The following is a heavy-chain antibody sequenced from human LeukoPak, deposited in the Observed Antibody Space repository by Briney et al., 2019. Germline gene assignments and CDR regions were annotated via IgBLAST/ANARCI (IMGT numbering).Heavy chain of an antibody. CDR3: ARVGYPTQRRVLSAVTVPTAGAFDI. D-gene: IGHD2-21*02. V-gene: IGHV4-34*01. Sequence: SETLSLTCTVSGGSISGYYWSWIRQPPGKGLEWIGEINHSGSTTYSPSVKSRVTISVDTSKNQFSLRLNSVTAADAAVYYCARVGYPTQRRVLSAVTVPTAGAFDIWGQGTLVTVSS. J-gene: IGHJ3*02. CDR2: INHSGST. CDR1: GGSISGYY.